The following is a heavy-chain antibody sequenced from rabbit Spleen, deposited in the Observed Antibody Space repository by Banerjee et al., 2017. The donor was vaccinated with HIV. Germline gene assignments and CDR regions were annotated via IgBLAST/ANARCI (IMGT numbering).Heavy chain of an antibody. J-gene: IGHJ4*01. Sequence: QSLEESGGDLVKPGASLTLTCTASGVSFSSSSYMCWVRQAPGKGLEWIACIDSGSSGFTYFATWAKGRFTCSKTSSTTVTLLMTRLTAADTATYFCARDLAGVIGWNFSLWGPGTLVTVS. CDR2: IDSGSSGFT. D-gene: IGHD4-1*01. CDR3: ARDLAGVIGWNFSL. CDR1: GVSFSSSSY. V-gene: IGHV1S40*01.